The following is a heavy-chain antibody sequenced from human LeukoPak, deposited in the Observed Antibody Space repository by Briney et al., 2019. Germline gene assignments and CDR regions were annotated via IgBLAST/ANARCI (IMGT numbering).Heavy chain of an antibody. CDR1: GASIGSYY. J-gene: IGHJ3*02. V-gene: IGHV4-59*08. D-gene: IGHD3-10*01. Sequence: SKTLSLTCTVSGASIGSYYWGWIRQPPGKGLEWIAYIYDSGSTKYNPSLKSRVTISLDTSKNQFSLKLSSVTAADTAVYYCARPMVRGVNDALDIWGQGTMVTVSS. CDR2: IYDSGST. CDR3: ARPMVRGVNDALDI.